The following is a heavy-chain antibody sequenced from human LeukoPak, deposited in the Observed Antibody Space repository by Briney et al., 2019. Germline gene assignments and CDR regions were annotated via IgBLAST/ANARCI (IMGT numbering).Heavy chain of an antibody. Sequence: SETLSLTCAVYGGSFSGYYWSWIRQPPGKGLEWIGEINHSGSTNYNPSLKSRVTISVDTSKNQFSLKLSSVTAADTAVYYCARSGYGSGRGRRYLDYWGQGTLVTVSS. CDR2: INHSGST. V-gene: IGHV4-34*01. J-gene: IGHJ4*02. D-gene: IGHD3-10*01. CDR3: ARSGYGSGRGRRYLDY. CDR1: GGSFSGYY.